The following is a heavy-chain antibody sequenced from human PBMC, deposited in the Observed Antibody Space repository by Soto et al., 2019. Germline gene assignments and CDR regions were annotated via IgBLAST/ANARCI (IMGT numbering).Heavy chain of an antibody. CDR1: GDTFTRCG. CDR2: ISAYNAKT. J-gene: IGHJ6*02. CDR3: YAADFYYYGMDV. V-gene: IGHV1-18*01. D-gene: IGHD2-2*01. Sequence: QVQLVQSGAEVKKPGASVKVSCKASGDTFTRCGISWVRQAPGQGLEWMGWISAYNAKTDYAQKFQGRVTLTTDTSTSTAYMELRSLRSDDTAMYYCYAADFYYYGMDVWGPGTTVTVSS.